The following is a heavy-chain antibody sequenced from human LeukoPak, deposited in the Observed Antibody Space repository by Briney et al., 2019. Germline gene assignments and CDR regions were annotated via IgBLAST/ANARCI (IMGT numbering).Heavy chain of an antibody. CDR3: AKDRVNNGYYYYYGMDV. V-gene: IGHV3-30*18. D-gene: IGHD1-14*01. CDR1: GFTFSSYG. J-gene: IGHJ6*02. CDR2: ISYDGSNK. Sequence: GGSLRLSCAASGFTFSSYGMHWVRQAPGKGLEWVAVISYDGSNKYYADSVKGRFTISRDNSKNTLYLQMNSLRAEDTAVYYCAKDRVNNGYYYYYGMDVWGQGTTVTVSS.